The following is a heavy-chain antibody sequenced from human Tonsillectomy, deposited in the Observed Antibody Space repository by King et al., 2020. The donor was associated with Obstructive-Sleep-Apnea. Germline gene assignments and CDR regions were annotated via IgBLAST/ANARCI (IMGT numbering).Heavy chain of an antibody. V-gene: IGHV3-48*04. D-gene: IGHD2-2*01. CDR3: ARDPRTHCSSTSCLPYYFDY. Sequence: VQLVESGGGLVQPGGSLRLSCAASGFTFSSYSMNWVRQAPGKGLEWGSYISSSSSTIYDADSVKCRFTISRDNAKNSLYLQMNSLRAEDTAVYYCARDPRTHCSSTSCLPYYFDYWGQGTLVTVSS. J-gene: IGHJ4*02. CDR1: GFTFSSYS. CDR2: ISSSSSTI.